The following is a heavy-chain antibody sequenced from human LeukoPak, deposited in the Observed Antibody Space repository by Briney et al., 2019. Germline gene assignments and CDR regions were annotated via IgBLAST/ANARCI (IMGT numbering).Heavy chain of an antibody. Sequence: GSLKLSCAASGFTFSSYWMHWVRQAPGKGLVWVSRINGDGSSTAYADSVKGRFTISRDNAKNTLYLQVNSLTAEDTAVYYCARGPPWYFDLWGRGTLVTVSS. V-gene: IGHV3-74*01. J-gene: IGHJ2*01. CDR1: GFTFSSYW. CDR2: INGDGSST. D-gene: IGHD6-25*01. CDR3: ARGPPWYFDL.